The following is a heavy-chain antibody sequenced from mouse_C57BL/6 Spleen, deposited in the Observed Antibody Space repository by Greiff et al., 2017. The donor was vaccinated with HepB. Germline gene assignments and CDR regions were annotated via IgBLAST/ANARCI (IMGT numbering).Heavy chain of an antibody. CDR3: ARSRLQYYFDY. V-gene: IGHV1-19*01. Sequence: EVQRVESGPVLVKPGASVKMSCKASGYTFTDYYMNWVKQSHGKSLEWIGVINPYNGGTSYNQKFKGKATLTVDKSSSTAYMELNSLTSEDSAVYYCARSRLQYYFDYWGQGTTLTVSS. CDR1: GYTFTDYY. D-gene: IGHD2-2*01. CDR2: INPYNGGT. J-gene: IGHJ2*01.